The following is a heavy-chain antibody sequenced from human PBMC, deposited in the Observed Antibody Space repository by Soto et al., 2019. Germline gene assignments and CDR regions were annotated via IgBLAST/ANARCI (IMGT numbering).Heavy chain of an antibody. D-gene: IGHD1-1*01. CDR3: TRSPDLGYNWNDYYYYYMDV. CDR1: GFTFGDYA. V-gene: IGHV3-49*03. J-gene: IGHJ6*03. CDR2: IRSKAYGGTT. Sequence: GGSLRLSCTASGFTFGDYAMSWFRQAPGKGLEWVGFIRSKAYGGTTEYAASVKGRFTISRDDSKSIAYLQMNSLKTEDTAVYYCTRSPDLGYNWNDYYYYYMDVWGKGTTVTVSS.